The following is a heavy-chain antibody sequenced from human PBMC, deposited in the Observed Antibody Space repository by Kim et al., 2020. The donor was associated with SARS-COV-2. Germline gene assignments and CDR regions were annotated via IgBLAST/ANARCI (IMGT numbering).Heavy chain of an antibody. CDR3: ARGRKLVVVPAARPRVWYFDL. V-gene: IGHV4-34*01. Sequence: SETLSLTCAVYGGSFSGYYWSWIRQPPGKGLEWIGEINHSGSTNYNPSLKSRVTISVDTSKNQFSLKLSSVTAADTAVYYCARGRKLVVVPAARPRVWYFDLWGRGTLVTVSS. CDR1: GGSFSGYY. J-gene: IGHJ2*01. D-gene: IGHD2-2*01. CDR2: INHSGST.